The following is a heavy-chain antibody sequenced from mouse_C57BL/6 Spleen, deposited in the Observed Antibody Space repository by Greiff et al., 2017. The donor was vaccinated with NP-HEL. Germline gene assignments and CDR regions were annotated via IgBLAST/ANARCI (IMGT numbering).Heavy chain of an antibody. Sequence: VQVVESGAELVRPGTSVKVSCKASGYAFTNYLIEWVKQRPGQGLEWIGVINPGSGGTNYNEKFKGKATLTADKSSSTAYMQLSSLTSEDSAVYFCARSGSSPFAYWGQGTLVTVSA. J-gene: IGHJ3*01. CDR2: INPGSGGT. D-gene: IGHD1-1*01. CDR3: ARSGSSPFAY. CDR1: GYAFTNYL. V-gene: IGHV1-54*01.